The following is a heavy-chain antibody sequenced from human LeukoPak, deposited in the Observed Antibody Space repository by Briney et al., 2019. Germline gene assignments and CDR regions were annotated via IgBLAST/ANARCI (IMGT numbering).Heavy chain of an antibody. Sequence: GRSLRLSCAASGFTFDDYAMHWVRQAPGKGLEWVSGLDWNSGNIVYADSVRGRFTISRDNAKNSLYLQMNSLRAEDTALYYCAKGSTGYCRGGSCFFENWGQGTLVTVSS. J-gene: IGHJ4*02. CDR2: LDWNSGNI. V-gene: IGHV3-9*01. CDR1: GFTFDDYA. D-gene: IGHD2-15*01. CDR3: AKGSTGYCRGGSCFFEN.